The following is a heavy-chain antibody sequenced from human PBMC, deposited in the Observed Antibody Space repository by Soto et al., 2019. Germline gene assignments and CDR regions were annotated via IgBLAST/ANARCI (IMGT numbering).Heavy chain of an antibody. J-gene: IGHJ4*02. CDR1: GYTFTNYG. V-gene: IGHV1-18*01. CDR3: ARRGSNKWDDDFDF. CDR2: ISPYNGDT. Sequence: QVQLVQSGAEVKKPGASVKVSCQDSGYTFTNYGISWVRQAPGQGLEWVGWISPYNGDTRYAQNVQGRGTLTTDTSTSAAYMELRSLRSDDTALYYCARRGSNKWDDDFDFWGQGTLVTVSS. D-gene: IGHD1-20*01.